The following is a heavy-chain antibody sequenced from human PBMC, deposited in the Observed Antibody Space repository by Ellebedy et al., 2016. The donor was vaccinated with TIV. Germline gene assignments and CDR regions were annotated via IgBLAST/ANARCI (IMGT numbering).Heavy chain of an antibody. CDR3: ARDSPYYGSMDV. CDR2: IIPIFGTA. J-gene: IGHJ6*02. Sequence: AASVKVSCKASGYTFTGYYMHWVRQAPGQGLEWMGGIIPIFGTANYAQKFQGRVTITADESTSTAYMELSSLRSEDTAVYYCARDSPYYGSMDVWGQGTTVTVSS. V-gene: IGHV1-69*13. D-gene: IGHD3-10*01. CDR1: GYTFTGYY.